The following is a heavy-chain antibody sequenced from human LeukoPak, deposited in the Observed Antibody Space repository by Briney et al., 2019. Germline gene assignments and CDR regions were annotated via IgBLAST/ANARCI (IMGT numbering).Heavy chain of an antibody. CDR3: ARGFLEFNFDY. Sequence: SETLSLTCTVSGYSISSGYYWGWIRQAPGKGLEWIGTIYHSGRNDYNPSLKSRATISEDTSKNQFSLKLTSVTAADTAVYYCARGFLEFNFDYWGQGTLVTVSS. CDR1: GYSISSGYY. CDR2: IYHSGRN. V-gene: IGHV4-38-2*02. D-gene: IGHD3-3*01. J-gene: IGHJ4*02.